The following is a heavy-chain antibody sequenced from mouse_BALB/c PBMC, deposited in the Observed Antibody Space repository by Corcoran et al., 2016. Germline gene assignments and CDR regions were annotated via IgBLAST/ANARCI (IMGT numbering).Heavy chain of an antibody. CDR3: ARRDYDYPYFDY. CDR2: ISCYNGAT. D-gene: IGHD2-4*01. V-gene: IGHV1S34*01. J-gene: IGHJ2*01. CDR1: GYSFTGYY. Sequence: LVKTGASVKISCKASGYSFTGYYMHWVKQSHGKSLEWIGYISCYNGATSYNQKFKGKATFTVDISSSTAYMQFNSLTSEDSAVYYCARRDYDYPYFDYWGQGTTLTVSS.